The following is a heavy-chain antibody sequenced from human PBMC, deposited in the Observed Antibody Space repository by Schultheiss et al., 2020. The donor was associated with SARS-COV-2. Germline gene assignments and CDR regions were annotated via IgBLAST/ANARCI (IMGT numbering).Heavy chain of an antibody. D-gene: IGHD6-19*01. CDR2: ISSSSSYI. CDR3: AKPSGWYSDYYYGMDV. Sequence: GGSLRLSCAASGFTFSSYAMSWVRQAPGKGLEWVSSISSSSSYIYYADSVKGRFTISRDNAKNSLYLQMDSLRAEDTAVYYCAKPSGWYSDYYYGMDVWGQGTTVTVSS. J-gene: IGHJ6*02. V-gene: IGHV3-21*01. CDR1: GFTFSSYA.